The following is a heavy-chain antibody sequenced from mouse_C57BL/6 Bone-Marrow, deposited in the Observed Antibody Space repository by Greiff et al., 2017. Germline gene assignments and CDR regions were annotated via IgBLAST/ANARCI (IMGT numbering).Heavy chain of an antibody. CDR3: LIYDGYAWFAY. Sequence: VQLQQPGAELVMPGASVKLSCKASGYTFTSYWMHWVKQRPGQGLEWIGEIDPSDSYTNYNQKFKGKSTLTVDKSSSTAYMQLSSLTSEDSAVYYCLIYDGYAWFAYWGQGTLVTVSA. V-gene: IGHV1-69*01. J-gene: IGHJ3*01. CDR2: IDPSDSYT. D-gene: IGHD2-3*01. CDR1: GYTFTSYW.